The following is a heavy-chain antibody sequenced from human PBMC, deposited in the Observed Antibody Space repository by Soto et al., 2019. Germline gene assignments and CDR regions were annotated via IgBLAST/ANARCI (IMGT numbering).Heavy chain of an antibody. J-gene: IGHJ5*02. V-gene: IGHV1-69*13. D-gene: IGHD2-2*01. CDR3: ARGALDLVLVPAASLNCFEP. CDR1: GGTFSSYA. CDR2: IIPIFGTA. Sequence: SVKVSCKASGGTFSSYAISWVRQAPGQGLEWMGGIIPIFGTANYAQKFQGRVTITADESTSTAYMELSSLRSEDTAVSYCARGALDLVLVPAASLNCFEPWGQGTLVTVS.